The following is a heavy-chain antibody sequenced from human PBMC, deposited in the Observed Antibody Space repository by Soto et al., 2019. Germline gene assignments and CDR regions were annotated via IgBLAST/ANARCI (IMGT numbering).Heavy chain of an antibody. V-gene: IGHV3-53*01. CDR1: GFTVGNNY. Sequence: EVQLVESGGGLIQPGGSLKLSCAASGFTVGNNYMSWVRQAPGKGLEWVSLIYSTGTTKYADSVKGRFTVSRDNAKNTLSLQMNSLRAEDTAVYYCAKDGRVSGSHYNSFGYWGQGTLVTVSS. CDR3: AKDGRVSGSHYNSFGY. D-gene: IGHD3-10*01. J-gene: IGHJ4*02. CDR2: IYSTGTT.